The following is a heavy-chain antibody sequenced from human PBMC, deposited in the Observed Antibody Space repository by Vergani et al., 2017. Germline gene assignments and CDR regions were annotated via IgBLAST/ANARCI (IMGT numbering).Heavy chain of an antibody. D-gene: IGHD7-27*01. CDR2: ISWNSVSI. CDR1: GFRFDDYA. CDR3: AKRGLTGSSLDY. Sequence: EVQLVESGGGLVQPGRSLRLSCAASGFRFDDYAMHWVRQAPGKGLEWVSGISWNSVSIGYADSVKGRFTISRDNAKNSLYLQMNSLRAEDTALYYCAKRGLTGSSLDYWGQGTPVTVSS. V-gene: IGHV3-9*01. J-gene: IGHJ4*02.